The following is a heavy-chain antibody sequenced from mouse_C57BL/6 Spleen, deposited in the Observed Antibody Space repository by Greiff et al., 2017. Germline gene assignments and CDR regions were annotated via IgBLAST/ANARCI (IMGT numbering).Heavy chain of an antibody. Sequence: VQLQQPGAELVKPGASVKLSCKASGYTFTSYWMHWVKQRPGQGLEWIGMIHPNSGSTNYNEKFKSKATLTVDKSSSTAYMQLSSLTSEDSAVYYCARSLGYYYGSSYDYAMDYWGQGTSVTVSS. CDR1: GYTFTSYW. CDR3: ARSLGYYYGSSYDYAMDY. V-gene: IGHV1-64*01. J-gene: IGHJ4*01. D-gene: IGHD1-1*01. CDR2: IHPNSGST.